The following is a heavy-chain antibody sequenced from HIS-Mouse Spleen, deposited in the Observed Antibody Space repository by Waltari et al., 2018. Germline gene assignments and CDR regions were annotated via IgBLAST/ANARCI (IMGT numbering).Heavy chain of an antibody. J-gene: IGHJ5*02. CDR3: ARKRTASGWFDP. CDR1: GGSISSSSYY. Sequence: QLQLQESGPGLVKPSETLSLTCTVSGGSISSSSYYWGWIRQPPGKGLVWIGSIYYSGSTYYNPSLKSRVTISVDTSKNQFSLKLSSVTAADTAVYYCARKRTASGWFDPWGQGTLVTVSS. CDR2: IYYSGST. V-gene: IGHV4-39*01. D-gene: IGHD2-21*02.